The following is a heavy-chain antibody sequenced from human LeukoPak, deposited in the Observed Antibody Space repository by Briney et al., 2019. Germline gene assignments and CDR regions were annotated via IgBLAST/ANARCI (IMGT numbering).Heavy chain of an antibody. CDR1: GFTVSSNY. D-gene: IGHD4-17*01. CDR3: ARLMTTVTTIDY. CDR2: IYSGGST. Sequence: PGGSLRLSCAASGFTVSSNYMSWVRQAPGKGLEWVSVIYSGGSTYYADSVKGRFTISRDNSKNTLYLQMNSLRAEDTAVYYCARLMTTVTTIDYWGQGTLVTVSS. J-gene: IGHJ4*02. V-gene: IGHV3-53*01.